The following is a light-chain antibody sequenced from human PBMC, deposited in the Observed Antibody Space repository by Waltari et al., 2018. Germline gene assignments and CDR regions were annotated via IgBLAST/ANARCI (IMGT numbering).Light chain of an antibody. CDR1: SSDVGDYNY. CDR2: DVS. CDR3: CSYAGSSTFG. J-gene: IGLJ2*01. Sequence: QSALTQPASVSGSPGQSITISCTGTSSDVGDYNYVSWYQQPPGKAPKLMIYDVSKLPSGVSNRFSGSKSGNTASLTIAGLQAEDEGDYYCCSYAGSSTFGFGGGTKLTVL. V-gene: IGLV2-23*02.